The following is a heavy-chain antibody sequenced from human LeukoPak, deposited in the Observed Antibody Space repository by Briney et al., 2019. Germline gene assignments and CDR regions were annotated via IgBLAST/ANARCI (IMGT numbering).Heavy chain of an antibody. CDR1: GLTFSSYG. V-gene: IGHV3-33*01. CDR3: ARFRGVAGTSPFDY. Sequence: GGSLRLSCAASGLTFSSYGMHWVRQAPGKGLEWVAVIWYDGSNKYYADSVKGRFTISRDNSKNTLYLQMNSLRAEDTAVYYCARFRGVAGTSPFDYWGQGTLVTVSS. D-gene: IGHD6-19*01. J-gene: IGHJ4*02. CDR2: IWYDGSNK.